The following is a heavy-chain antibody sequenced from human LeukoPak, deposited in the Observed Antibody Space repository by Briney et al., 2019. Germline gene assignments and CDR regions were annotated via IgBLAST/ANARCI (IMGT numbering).Heavy chain of an antibody. CDR1: GFTFSSYA. D-gene: IGHD3-10*01. Sequence: GSLRLSCAASGFTFSSYAMSWVRQAPGKGLEWVSAISGSGGSTYYADSVKGRFTISRDNSKNTLYLQMNSLRAEDTAVYYCAKDQGYYGSGSYLAYWGQGTLVTVSS. CDR3: AKDQGYYGSGSYLAY. V-gene: IGHV3-23*01. CDR2: ISGSGGST. J-gene: IGHJ4*02.